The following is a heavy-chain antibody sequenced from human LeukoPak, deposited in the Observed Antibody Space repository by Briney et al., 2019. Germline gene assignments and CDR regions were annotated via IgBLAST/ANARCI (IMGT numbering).Heavy chain of an antibody. Sequence: PGGSLRLSCAASGFTFSDYKSSFSRDPRKGVEGVSSISSSGSSVYYADSVKGRFTISRDNAKNSLYLQMNSLRAEDTAVYYCARDIEGWSIVVVPAAGRPDAFDIWGQGTMVTVSS. D-gene: IGHD2-2*01. J-gene: IGHJ3*02. V-gene: IGHV3-11*04. CDR2: ISSSGSSV. CDR1: GFTFSDYK. CDR3: ARDIEGWSIVVVPAAGRPDAFDI.